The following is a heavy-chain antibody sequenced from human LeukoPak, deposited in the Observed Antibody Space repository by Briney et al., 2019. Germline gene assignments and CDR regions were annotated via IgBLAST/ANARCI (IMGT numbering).Heavy chain of an antibody. CDR3: ARDVEYSSSVSP. CDR1: GGSISSGSYY. J-gene: IGHJ5*02. CDR2: IYTSGST. V-gene: IGHV4-61*02. Sequence: SETLSLTCTVSGGSISSGSYYWSWIRQPAGKGLEWIGRIYTSGSTNYNPSLKSRVTISVDTPKNQFSLKLSSVTAADTAVYYCARDVEYSSSVSPWGQGTLVTVSS. D-gene: IGHD6-6*01.